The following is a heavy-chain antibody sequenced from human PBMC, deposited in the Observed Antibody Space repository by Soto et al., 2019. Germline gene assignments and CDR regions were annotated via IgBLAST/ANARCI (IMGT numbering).Heavy chain of an antibody. V-gene: IGHV5-10-1*01. D-gene: IGHD3-10*01. CDR1: GYSFTSYC. CDR3: ARLMYDLRGVVTTYFDY. Sequence: ESLKISCKGSGYSFTSYCISWVRQMPGKGLEWMGRIDPSDSYTNYSPSFQGHVTISADKSISTAYLQWSSLKASDTAMYYCARLMYDLRGVVTTYFDYWGQGTLVTVSS. CDR2: IDPSDSYT. J-gene: IGHJ4*02.